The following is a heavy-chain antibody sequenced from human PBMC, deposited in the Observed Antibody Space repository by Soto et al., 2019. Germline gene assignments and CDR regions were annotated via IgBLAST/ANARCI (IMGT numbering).Heavy chain of an antibody. CDR1: GDSISSGGYY. D-gene: IGHD2-8*01. Sequence: PSEPLSLTCPVSGDSISSGGYYWSWIRQHPGKGREWIGYIYDSGSTYYNTSLKSRVTISVDTSKNQFSLKLTSVTAADTAVYYCARDVRPAHTNWFDPWGKGTLVTVSS. CDR3: ARDVRPAHTNWFDP. J-gene: IGHJ5*02. V-gene: IGHV4-31*03. CDR2: IYDSGST.